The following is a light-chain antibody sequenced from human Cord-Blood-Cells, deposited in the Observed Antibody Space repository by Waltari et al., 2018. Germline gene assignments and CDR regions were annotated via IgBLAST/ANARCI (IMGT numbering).Light chain of an antibody. CDR3: NSRDSSGNHQV. CDR2: GKN. Sequence: SSELTQDPAVSVALGQTVRITCQGDSLRSYYASWYQQKPGQAPVLVIYGKNNRPSGIPDRFSGSSSGTTASLTITGAQAEDEADYDCNSRDSSGNHQVFGGGTKLTVL. CDR1: SLRSYY. J-gene: IGLJ3*02. V-gene: IGLV3-19*01.